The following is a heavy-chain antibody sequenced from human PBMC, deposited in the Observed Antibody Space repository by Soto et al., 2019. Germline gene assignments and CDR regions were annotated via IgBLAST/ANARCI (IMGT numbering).Heavy chain of an antibody. V-gene: IGHV3-30*18. CDR2: ISYDGSNK. Sequence: QGQLGESGGGVVQPGRSLRLSCAASGFTFSSYGMHWVRQAPGKGLEWVAVISYDGSNKCYADSVKGRFTISRDNSKNTLYLQMNSLRAEDTAVYYCAKIITEYYDFWSAYDYWGQGTLVTVSS. CDR1: GFTFSSYG. J-gene: IGHJ4*02. D-gene: IGHD3-3*01. CDR3: AKIITEYYDFWSAYDY.